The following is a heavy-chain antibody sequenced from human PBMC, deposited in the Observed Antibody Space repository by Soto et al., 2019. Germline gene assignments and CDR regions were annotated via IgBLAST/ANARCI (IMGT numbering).Heavy chain of an antibody. V-gene: IGHV1-69*13. Sequence: GASVKVSCKASGGTFSSYAISWVRQAPGQGLEWMGGIIPIFGTANYAQKFQGRVTITADESTSTAYTELSSLRSEDTAVYYCARPEAPLSYYYYYGMDVWGQGTTVTVSS. J-gene: IGHJ6*02. CDR3: ARPEAPLSYYYYYGMDV. CDR1: GGTFSSYA. CDR2: IIPIFGTA.